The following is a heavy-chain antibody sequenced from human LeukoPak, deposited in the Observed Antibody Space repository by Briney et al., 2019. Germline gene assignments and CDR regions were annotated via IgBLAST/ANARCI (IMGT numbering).Heavy chain of an antibody. D-gene: IGHD6-6*01. Sequence: GGSLRLSCAASGFTFSSYAMHWVRQAPGKGLEWVAVISYDGSNKYYADSVKGRFTISRDNSKNTLYLQMNSLRAEDTAVYYCARGGGSSSSALRNYYYYSMDVWGQGTTVTVSS. CDR1: GFTFSSYA. CDR3: ARGGGSSSSALRNYYYYSMDV. CDR2: ISYDGSNK. V-gene: IGHV3-30*04. J-gene: IGHJ6*02.